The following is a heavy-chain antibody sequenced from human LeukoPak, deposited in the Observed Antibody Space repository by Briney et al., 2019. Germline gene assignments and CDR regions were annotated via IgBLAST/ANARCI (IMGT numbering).Heavy chain of an antibody. Sequence: EASVKVSGKASGYTFTGYYMHWVRQAPGQGLEWMGWINPNSGGTNYAQKFQGRVTMTRDTSISTAYMELSRLRSDDTAVYYCAREGSGSFPQNAFDIWGQGTMVTVSS. CDR3: AREGSGSFPQNAFDI. CDR2: INPNSGGT. D-gene: IGHD1-26*01. J-gene: IGHJ3*02. V-gene: IGHV1-2*02. CDR1: GYTFTGYY.